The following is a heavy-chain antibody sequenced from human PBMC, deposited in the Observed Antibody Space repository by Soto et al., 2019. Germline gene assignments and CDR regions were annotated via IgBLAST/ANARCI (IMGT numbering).Heavy chain of an antibody. CDR2: IYHSGST. CDR3: AAGGGLPRYD. J-gene: IGHJ4*01. CDR1: GGSISSGGYS. D-gene: IGHD5-12*01. Sequence: QLQLQESGSGLVKPSQTLSLTCAVSGGSISSGGYSWSWIRQPPGKGLEWIGYIYHSGSTTYNPSLKSRVTLAVDTSKTRFSPKLSSVPAADTAVYYCAAGGGLPRYDWGHGTLGTVSS. V-gene: IGHV4-30-2*01.